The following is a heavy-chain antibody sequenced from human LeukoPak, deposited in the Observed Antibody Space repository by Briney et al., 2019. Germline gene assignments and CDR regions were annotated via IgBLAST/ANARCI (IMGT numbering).Heavy chain of an antibody. CDR1: GFTFSSYS. Sequence: GGSLRLSCAASGFTFSSYSMNWVRQAPGKGLEWVSSISSSSSYIYYADSVKGRFTISRDNAKNSLYLQMNSLRAEDTAVYYCARVADADVSSSWLADYWGQGTLVTVSS. CDR3: ARVADADVSSSWLADY. D-gene: IGHD6-13*01. J-gene: IGHJ4*02. V-gene: IGHV3-21*01. CDR2: ISSSSSYI.